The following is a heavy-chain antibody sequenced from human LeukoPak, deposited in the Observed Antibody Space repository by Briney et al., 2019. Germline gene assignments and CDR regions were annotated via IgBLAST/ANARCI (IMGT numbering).Heavy chain of an antibody. CDR1: GGSISSYY. D-gene: IGHD3-10*01. Sequence: SETLSLTCTVSGGSISSYYWSWIRQPAGKGLEWIGRIYTSGSTNYNPSLKSRVTMSVDTSKNQFSLKLSSVTAADTAVYYCARDRAYGSGSYCWFDPWGQGTLVTVSS. V-gene: IGHV4-4*07. CDR3: ARDRAYGSGSYCWFDP. CDR2: IYTSGST. J-gene: IGHJ5*02.